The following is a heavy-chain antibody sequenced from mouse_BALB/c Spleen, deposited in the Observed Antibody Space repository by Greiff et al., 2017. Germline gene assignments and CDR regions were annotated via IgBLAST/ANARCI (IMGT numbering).Heavy chain of an antibody. D-gene: IGHD2-2*01. CDR2: INPYNDGT. V-gene: IGHV1-14*01. CDR1: GYTFTSYV. CDR3: ARSERPWLPSFDY. J-gene: IGHJ2*01. Sequence: EVQLQQSGPELVKPGASVKMSCKASGYTFTSYVMHWVKQKPGQGLEWIGYINPYNDGTKYNEKFKGKATLTSDKSSSTAYMELSSLTSEDSAVYYCARSERPWLPSFDYWGQGTTLTVSS.